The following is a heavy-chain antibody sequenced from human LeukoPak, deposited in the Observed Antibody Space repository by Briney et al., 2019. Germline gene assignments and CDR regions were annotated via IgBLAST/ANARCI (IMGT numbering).Heavy chain of an antibody. CDR1: GGSFSGYY. V-gene: IGHV4-34*01. J-gene: IGHJ5*02. CDR2: INHSGST. Sequence: PSVTLSLTCAVYGGSFSGYYWSWIRQPPGKGLEWIGEINHSGSTNYNPSLKSRVTISVDTSKNQFSLKLSSVTAADTAVYYCARGSSENYYYDSSGYSPYNWFDPWGQGTLVTVSS. D-gene: IGHD3-22*01. CDR3: ARGSSENYYYDSSGYSPYNWFDP.